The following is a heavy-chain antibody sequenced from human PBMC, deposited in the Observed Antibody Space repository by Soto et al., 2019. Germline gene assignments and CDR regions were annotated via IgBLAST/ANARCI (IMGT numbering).Heavy chain of an antibody. Sequence: KPSETLSLTCTVSGGSITSYYWSWIRQPPGKGLEWIGYIYYRGSTNLNPSLKRRVTISVDMSKNQFSLKLSSVTAADTAVYYCARLDAVANYLDYWGQGTLVTVSS. J-gene: IGHJ4*02. CDR3: ARLDAVANYLDY. CDR2: IYYRGST. D-gene: IGHD1-1*01. CDR1: GGSITSYY. V-gene: IGHV4-59*01.